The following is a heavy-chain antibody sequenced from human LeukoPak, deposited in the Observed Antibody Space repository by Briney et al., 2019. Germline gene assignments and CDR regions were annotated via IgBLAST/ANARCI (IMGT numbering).Heavy chain of an antibody. V-gene: IGHV3-48*01. CDR1: GFTFSSYS. Sequence: GGSLRLSCAASGFTFSSYSMNWVRQAPGKGLEWVSYISSSSSTIYYADSVKGRFTISRDNAKNSLYLQMNSLRAEDTAVYYCARDRGRAGMGAFDIWGQGTMVTVSS. CDR3: ARDRGRAGMGAFDI. CDR2: ISSSSSTI. J-gene: IGHJ3*02. D-gene: IGHD6-19*01.